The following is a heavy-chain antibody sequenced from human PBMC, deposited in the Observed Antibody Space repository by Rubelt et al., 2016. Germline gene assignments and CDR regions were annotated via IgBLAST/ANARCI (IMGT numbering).Heavy chain of an antibody. CDR2: ISSSGNTI. J-gene: IGHJ3*02. CDR1: GFTFSSYW. V-gene: IGHV3-48*04. CDR3: ARGNPMVRRHDAFDI. Sequence: EVQLVESGGGLVQPGGSLRLSCAASGFTFSSYWMSWVRQAPGKGLEWVSYISSSGNTIYYADSVKGRLTISRNNAKNSLYTQINSLRADDTAMYYCARGNPMVRRHDAFDIWGHGTMVTVSS. D-gene: IGHD5-18*01.